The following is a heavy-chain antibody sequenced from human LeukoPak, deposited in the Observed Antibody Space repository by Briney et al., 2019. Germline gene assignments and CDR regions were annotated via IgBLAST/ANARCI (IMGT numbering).Heavy chain of an antibody. J-gene: IGHJ4*02. CDR1: GGSFSGYY. CDR2: INHSGST. Sequence: SETLSLTCAVYGGSFSGYYWSWIRQPPGKGLEWIGEINHSGSTNYNPSLKSRVTISVDTSKNQFSLKLSSVTAADTAVYYCARSLLWFGDLLSFDYWGQGTLVTVSS. CDR3: ARSLLWFGDLLSFDY. V-gene: IGHV4-34*01. D-gene: IGHD3-10*01.